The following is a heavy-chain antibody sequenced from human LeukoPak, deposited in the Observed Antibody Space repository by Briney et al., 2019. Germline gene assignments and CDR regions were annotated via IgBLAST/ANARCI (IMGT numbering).Heavy chain of an antibody. Sequence: ASVKVSCKASGYTFTDYYLHWVRQAPGQGPEWMGWINPNSGGTKYAQKFQDRVTMTRDTSISTAYMELSRLRSDDTAVYYCARDTYYYGSGSYISDDYYYMDVWGKGTTVTVSS. J-gene: IGHJ6*03. D-gene: IGHD3-10*01. CDR2: INPNSGGT. V-gene: IGHV1-2*02. CDR1: GYTFTDYY. CDR3: ARDTYYYGSGSYISDDYYYMDV.